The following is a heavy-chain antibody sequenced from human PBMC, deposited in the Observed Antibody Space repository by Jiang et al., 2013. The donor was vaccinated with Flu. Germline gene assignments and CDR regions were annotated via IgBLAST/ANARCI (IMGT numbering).Heavy chain of an antibody. CDR2: INPSGYST. D-gene: IGHD1-1*01. CDR1: GYTFTNHY. CDR3: ARDNSANDVAWWFAP. Sequence: VQLVESGADVKQPGASVKVSCKASGYTFTNHYMHWVRQAPGQGLEWMGLINPSGYSTLYAQKFQGRVTLTRDTSTSTDYMEISSLRSEDTAVYYCARDNSANDVAWWFAPWGQGTLVTVSS. J-gene: IGHJ5*02. V-gene: IGHV1-46*01.